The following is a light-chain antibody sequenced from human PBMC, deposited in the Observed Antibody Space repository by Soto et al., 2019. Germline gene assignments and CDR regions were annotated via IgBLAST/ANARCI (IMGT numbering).Light chain of an antibody. CDR2: EVN. Sequence: QSALTQPASVSGSPGQSITISCTGASSDVGDYNYVSWYQHHPGKAPKLLIYEVNNRPSGVSDRFSGSKSGNVASLTISWLQAEDEAEYYCSSYTSSSTYVFGTGTQLTVL. V-gene: IGLV2-14*01. CDR3: SSYTSSSTYV. CDR1: SSDVGDYNY. J-gene: IGLJ1*01.